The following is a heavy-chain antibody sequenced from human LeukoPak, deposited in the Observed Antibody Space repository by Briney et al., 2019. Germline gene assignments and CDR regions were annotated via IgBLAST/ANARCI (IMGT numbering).Heavy chain of an antibody. CDR3: ARDGAARLGWANYFDY. V-gene: IGHV3-53*01. D-gene: IGHD6-6*01. CDR1: GFTVSSNY. Sequence: GGSLRLSCAASGFTVSSNYMSWVRQAPGKGQEWVSVIYSGGSTYYADSVKGRFTISRDNSKNTLYLQMNSLRAEDTAVYYCARDGAARLGWANYFDYWGQGTLVTVSS. J-gene: IGHJ4*02. CDR2: IYSGGST.